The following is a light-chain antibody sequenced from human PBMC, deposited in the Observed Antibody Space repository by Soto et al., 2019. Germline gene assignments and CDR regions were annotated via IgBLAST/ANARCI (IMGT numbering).Light chain of an antibody. CDR2: EVS. Sequence: QSVLTQPASVSGSPGQSITISCTGTSSDVGGYNYVSWYQQHPGKAPKLMIYEVSNRPSGVSNRFSGSKSGNTASLTISGLQAEDEADYYCSSYTSSSTLPYVFGTGTNVTVL. CDR3: SSYTSSSTLPYV. CDR1: SSDVGGYNY. J-gene: IGLJ1*01. V-gene: IGLV2-14*01.